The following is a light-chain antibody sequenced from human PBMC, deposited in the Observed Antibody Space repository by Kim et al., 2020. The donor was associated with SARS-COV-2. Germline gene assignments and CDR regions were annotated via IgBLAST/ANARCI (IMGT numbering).Light chain of an antibody. V-gene: IGKV3-11*01. CDR1: QSVSSY. CDR3: QPRSNWPRSIT. Sequence: EIVLTQSPATLSLSPGERATLSCRASQSVSSYLAWYQQKPGQAPRLLIYDASNMATGIPARFSGGGSGADFTLTISSLEPEDFAVYYCQPRSNWPRSITFDHGTRLEVK. J-gene: IGKJ5*01. CDR2: DAS.